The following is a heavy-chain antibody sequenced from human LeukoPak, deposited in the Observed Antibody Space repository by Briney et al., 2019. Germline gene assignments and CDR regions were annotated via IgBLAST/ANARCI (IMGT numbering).Heavy chain of an antibody. Sequence: GGSLRLSCAASGFTFSSYWMHWVRQAPGKGLVWVSRINTDGSSTSYADSVKGRFTISRDNAKNTLYLQMNSLRAEDTAVYYCARENVTNLNYFIYWYFDLWGRGTLVTVSS. CDR1: GFTFSSYW. J-gene: IGHJ2*01. D-gene: IGHD2-8*01. CDR2: INTDGSST. CDR3: ARENVTNLNYFIYWYFDL. V-gene: IGHV3-74*01.